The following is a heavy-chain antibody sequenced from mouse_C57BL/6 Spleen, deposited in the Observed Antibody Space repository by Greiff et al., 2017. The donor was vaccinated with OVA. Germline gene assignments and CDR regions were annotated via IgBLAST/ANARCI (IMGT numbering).Heavy chain of an antibody. CDR3: ARSGDYEWVDY. CDR2: ISSGSSTI. Sequence: EVKLMESGGGLVKPGGSLKLSCAASGFTFSDYGMPWVRQAPEKGLEWVAYISSGSSTIYYADSLKGRFTLSRDNAKNTLCLQMTRLRSEDTAMYDGARSGDYEWVDYWGQGTLVTVSA. V-gene: IGHV5-17*01. CDR1: GFTFSDYG. J-gene: IGHJ3*01. D-gene: IGHD2-4*01.